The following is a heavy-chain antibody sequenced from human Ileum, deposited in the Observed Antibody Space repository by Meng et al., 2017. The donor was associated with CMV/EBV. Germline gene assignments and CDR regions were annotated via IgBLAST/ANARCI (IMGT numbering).Heavy chain of an antibody. CDR3: AGPGGGAVWSGLRVEGWLNFDY. CDR2: INPNSCGT. CDR1: GYTFTGYY. J-gene: IGHJ4*02. D-gene: IGHD3-3*01. Sequence: ASVKVSCKASGYTFTGYYMHWVRQAPGQALELMGWINPNSCGTNYAQKFQGRVTMTRDTSIRTAYMDLSRLRSDDTALYYCAGPGGGAVWSGLRVEGWLNFDYWGQGTLVTVSS. V-gene: IGHV1-2*02.